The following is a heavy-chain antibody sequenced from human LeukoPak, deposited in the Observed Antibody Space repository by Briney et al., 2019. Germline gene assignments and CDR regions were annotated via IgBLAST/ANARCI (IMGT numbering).Heavy chain of an antibody. CDR3: GRFYGSGSYSL. Sequence: GGSLRISCAASGFTFSTYWMTWVRQAPGKGLEWVANINQDGSEKYYVDSVKGRFTISRDNAKNSLDLQMNSLRAEDTAVYYCGRFYGSGSYSLWGQGTLVTVSS. V-gene: IGHV3-7*04. CDR1: GFTFSTYW. J-gene: IGHJ4*02. CDR2: INQDGSEK. D-gene: IGHD3-10*01.